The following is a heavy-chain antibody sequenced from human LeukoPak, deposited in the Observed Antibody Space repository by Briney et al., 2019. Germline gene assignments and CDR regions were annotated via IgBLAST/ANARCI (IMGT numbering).Heavy chain of an antibody. CDR3: AKDEGYFSYFFDS. Sequence: GGSLRLSCVASGFTFTGYSMHWLRQAPGKGLEWLSIISFDAATEYYADSLQGQFTISRDNSENTVYLQMSSLRVEDTAIYYCAKDEGYFSYFFDSWGQGTLVTVSS. CDR2: ISFDAATE. J-gene: IGHJ4*02. D-gene: IGHD5-18*01. CDR1: GFTFTGYS. V-gene: IGHV3-30*18.